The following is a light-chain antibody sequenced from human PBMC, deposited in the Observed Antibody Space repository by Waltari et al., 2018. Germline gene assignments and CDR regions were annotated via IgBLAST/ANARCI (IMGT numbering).Light chain of an antibody. CDR3: SSYAGSVNLL. J-gene: IGLJ2*01. V-gene: IGLV2-8*01. CDR2: AVT. CDR1: SSDVGGYNS. Sequence: QSALTQPPSASGSPGQSATIPCTGTSSDVGGYNSASWSQQPPGQAPKPIIYAVTPRPSGVPDRFSGSKSGNTASLTVSGLQADDEADYYCSSYAGSVNLLFGGGTKLTVL.